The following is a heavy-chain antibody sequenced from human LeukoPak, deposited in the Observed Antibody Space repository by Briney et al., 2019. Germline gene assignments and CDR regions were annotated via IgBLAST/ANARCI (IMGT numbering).Heavy chain of an antibody. V-gene: IGHV4-59*01. D-gene: IGHD3-16*02. CDR2: IYNSGST. J-gene: IGHJ4*02. CDR3: ARGLSLGGVIGEFDY. CDR1: GGSISIYY. Sequence: SETLSLTCTVSGGSISIYYWSWIRQPPGKGLEWIGYIYNSGSTTYNPSLKSRVTISVDTSKNQFSLKLSSVTAADTAVYYCARGLSLGGVIGEFDYWGQGTLVTVSS.